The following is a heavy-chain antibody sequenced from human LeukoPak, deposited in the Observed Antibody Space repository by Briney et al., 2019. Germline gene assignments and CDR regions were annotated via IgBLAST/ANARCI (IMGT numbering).Heavy chain of an antibody. CDR2: IYYLGST. CDR1: GGSISSYY. J-gene: IGHJ2*01. D-gene: IGHD3-10*01. V-gene: IGHV4-59*01. Sequence: PSETLSLTCTVSGGSISSYYWIWIRQPPGKGLEWVGHIYYLGSTNYNPSLKSRVTISIDTSKNYFSLKLNSVIAADTAVYYCARDRPGSYWYFDLWGRGTLVTVSS. CDR3: ARDRPGSYWYFDL.